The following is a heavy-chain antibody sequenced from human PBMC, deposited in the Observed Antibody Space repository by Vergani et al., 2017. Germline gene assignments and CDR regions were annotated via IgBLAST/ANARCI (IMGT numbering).Heavy chain of an antibody. CDR2: IYYSGST. Sequence: QLQLQESGPGLVKPSETLSLTCTVSGGSISSSSYYWGWIRQPPGKGLEWIGSIYYSGSTYYNPSLKRRVTISVDTSKNQYSLKLSSVTAADTAEYYCARSTHHETCSSSWDFDYWGQGTLVTVSS. J-gene: IGHJ4*02. D-gene: IGHD6-13*01. CDR3: ARSTHHETCSSSWDFDY. CDR1: GGSISSSSYY. V-gene: IGHV4-39*07.